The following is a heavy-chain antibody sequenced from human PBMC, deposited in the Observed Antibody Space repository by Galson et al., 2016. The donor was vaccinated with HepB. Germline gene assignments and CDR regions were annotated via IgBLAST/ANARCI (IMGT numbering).Heavy chain of an antibody. CDR3: ARDYGDSTGGF. CDR1: GFTFRTYS. V-gene: IGHV3-21*01. Sequence: SLRLSCAGSGFTFRTYSMIWVRQAPGKGLEWVSSISSDSAYIFYADSVKGRFTISRDNPANSVYLQMTSLRVEGTAVYYCARDYGDSTGGFWGRGTLVTVSS. J-gene: IGHJ4*02. CDR2: ISSDSAYI. D-gene: IGHD4-17*01.